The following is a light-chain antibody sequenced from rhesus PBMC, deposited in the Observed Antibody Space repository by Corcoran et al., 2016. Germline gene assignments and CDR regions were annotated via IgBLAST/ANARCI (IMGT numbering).Light chain of an antibody. CDR3: LQDYTTPYS. CDR2: AAS. V-gene: IGKV1-94*01. J-gene: IGKJ2*01. Sequence: DIQMTQSPSSLSASVGDRVTVTCRASQGINKELSWYQQKPGKAPTLLIYAASSLQPGASSRFSGSGSGTAFTLTISILQPEYVATYYCLQDYTTPYSFGQGAKVEIK. CDR1: QGINKE.